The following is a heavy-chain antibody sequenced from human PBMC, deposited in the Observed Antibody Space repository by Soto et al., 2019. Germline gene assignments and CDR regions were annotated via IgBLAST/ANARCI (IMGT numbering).Heavy chain of an antibody. CDR1: GYTLTVLS. CDR2: FDPEDGET. Sequence: ASVKVSCKVSGYTLTVLSMHWVRQAPGKGLEWMGGFDPEDGETIYAQKFQGRVTMTTDTSTSTAHMELRSLRSDDTAVYYCAREGQAPYYYYGMDVWGQGTAVTVSS. CDR3: AREGQAPYYYYGMDV. V-gene: IGHV1-24*01. J-gene: IGHJ6*02.